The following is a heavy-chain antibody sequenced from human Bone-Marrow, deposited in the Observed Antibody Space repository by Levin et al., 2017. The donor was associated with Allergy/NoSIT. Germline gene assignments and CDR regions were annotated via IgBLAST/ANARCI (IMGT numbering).Heavy chain of an antibody. D-gene: IGHD3/OR15-3a*01. Sequence: PGGSLRLSCAASGFSPTNSWMNWVRQAPGKGLEWVGRVKTTADGGTADYAAPVKGRFTISRDDSKNTVFLQMNSLKTEDTAVYYCVRSRGVGLVRTPPFDLWGQGTLVTVSS. V-gene: IGHV3-15*07. CDR1: GFSPTNSW. J-gene: IGHJ4*02. CDR3: VRSRGVGLVRTPPFDL. CDR2: VKTTADGGTA.